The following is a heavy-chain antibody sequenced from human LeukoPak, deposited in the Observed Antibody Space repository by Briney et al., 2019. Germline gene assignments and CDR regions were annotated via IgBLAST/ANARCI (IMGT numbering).Heavy chain of an antibody. J-gene: IGHJ5*02. CDR1: GFTFSSYS. Sequence: PGGSLRLSCAASGFTFSSYSMNWVRQAPGKGLEWVSSISSSSSYIYYADSVKGRFTISRDNAKNSLYLQMNSLRAEDTAVYYCARGDPYSSSLTVGFDPWGQGTLVTVSS. D-gene: IGHD6-13*01. CDR3: ARGDPYSSSLTVGFDP. CDR2: ISSSSSYI. V-gene: IGHV3-21*01.